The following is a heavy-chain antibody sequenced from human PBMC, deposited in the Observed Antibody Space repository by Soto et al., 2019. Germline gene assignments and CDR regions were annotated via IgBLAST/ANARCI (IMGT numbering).Heavy chain of an antibody. Sequence: ASVKVSCKASGYTFTTYYMHWMRQAPGQGLEWLGIINPSVGSTRYAQKFQGRVTVTRDTSTNTVYMELSSLRSEDTAVYYAIAVAVPTDAFDIWGQGTMVTVSS. J-gene: IGHJ3*02. CDR1: GYTFTTYY. CDR2: INPSVGST. CDR3: IAVAVPTDAFDI. V-gene: IGHV1-46*01. D-gene: IGHD6-19*01.